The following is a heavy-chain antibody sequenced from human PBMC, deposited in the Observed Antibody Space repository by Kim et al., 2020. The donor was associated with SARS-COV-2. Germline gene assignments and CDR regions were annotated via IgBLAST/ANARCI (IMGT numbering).Heavy chain of an antibody. CDR3: ARVVVPTHDAFDI. CDR2: IKQDGSEK. V-gene: IGHV3-7*01. CDR1: GFTFSSYW. D-gene: IGHD2-2*01. Sequence: GGSLRLSCAASGFTFSSYWMSWVRQAPGKGLEWVANIKQDGSEKYYVDSVKGRFTISRDNAKNSLYLQMNSLRAEDTAVYYCARVVVPTHDAFDIWGQGTMVTVSS. J-gene: IGHJ3*02.